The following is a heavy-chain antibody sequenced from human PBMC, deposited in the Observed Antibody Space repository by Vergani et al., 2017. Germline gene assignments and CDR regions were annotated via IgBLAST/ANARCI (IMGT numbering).Heavy chain of an antibody. V-gene: IGHV4-38-2*01. Sequence: QVNLQESGPGLVKPSETLSLTCAVSGDSISSGNNWGWIRQPPGKGLEWISSVSHSGETYFNPSLKSQVTISVDTSKNHFSLNLSSVTAADTAVYFCAKVRRWGSYFESGGQGTLVTVS. CDR1: GDSISSGNN. D-gene: IGHD7-27*01. J-gene: IGHJ4*01. CDR3: AKVRRWGSYFES. CDR2: VSHSGET.